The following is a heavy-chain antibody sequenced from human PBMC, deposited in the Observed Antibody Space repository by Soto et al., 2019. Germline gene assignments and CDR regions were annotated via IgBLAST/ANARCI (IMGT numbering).Heavy chain of an antibody. Sequence: GGSLRLSCAASGFNFRNYAMHWVRQAPGKGLEWVAVIWSDGSEKYYGASVKGRVTISRDNFKNTVYLELNNLSAEDTAVYHCAKNQGVELVPLATVDWFDPWGQGSVVTVSS. CDR1: GFNFRNYA. CDR2: IWSDGSEK. D-gene: IGHD1-26*01. J-gene: IGHJ5*02. CDR3: AKNQGVELVPLATVDWFDP. V-gene: IGHV3-33*06.